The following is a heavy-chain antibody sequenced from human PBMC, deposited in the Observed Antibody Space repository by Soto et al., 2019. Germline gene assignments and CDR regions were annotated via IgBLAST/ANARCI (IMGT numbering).Heavy chain of an antibody. D-gene: IGHD2-15*01. CDR3: AKLGYCSGGSCPDGAQGFDP. CDR2: ISYDGSNK. V-gene: IGHV3-30*18. CDR1: GFTVSSNY. J-gene: IGHJ5*02. Sequence: GGSLRLSCAASGFTVSSNYMSWVRQAPGKGLEWVAVISYDGSNKYYADSVKGRFTISRDNSKNTLYLQMNSLRAEDTAVYYCAKLGYCSGGSCPDGAQGFDPWGQGTLVTVSS.